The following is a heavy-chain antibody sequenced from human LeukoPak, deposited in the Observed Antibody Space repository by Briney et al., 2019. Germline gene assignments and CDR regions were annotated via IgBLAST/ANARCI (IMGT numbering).Heavy chain of an antibody. CDR3: ASGERGWFDP. Sequence: PSETLSLTCAVYGGSFSGYYWSWIRQPPGKGLEWIGEINHSGTTNSNPSPKSRVTISVDTSKKQFSLKLSSVTAADTAVYYCASGERGWFDPWGQGTLVTVSS. J-gene: IGHJ5*02. CDR2: INHSGTT. CDR1: GGSFSGYY. V-gene: IGHV4-34*01.